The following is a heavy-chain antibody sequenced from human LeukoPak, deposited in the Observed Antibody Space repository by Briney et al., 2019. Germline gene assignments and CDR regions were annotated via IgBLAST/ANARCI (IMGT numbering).Heavy chain of an antibody. J-gene: IGHJ6*02. CDR2: FDPEDGET. CDR1: GYTLTELS. Sequence: GASVKVSCKVSGYTLTELSMHWVRQAPGKGLEWMGGFDPEDGETIYAQKFQGRVTITADKSTSTAYMELSSLRSEDTAVYYCARLFTDGMDVWGQGTTVTVSS. D-gene: IGHD2/OR15-2a*01. CDR3: ARLFTDGMDV. V-gene: IGHV1-24*01.